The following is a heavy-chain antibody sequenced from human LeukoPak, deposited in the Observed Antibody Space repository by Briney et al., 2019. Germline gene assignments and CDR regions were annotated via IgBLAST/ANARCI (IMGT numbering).Heavy chain of an antibody. CDR2: ISAYNGNT. Sequence: ASVKVSCKASGHTFTSYGISWVRQAPGQGLEWMEWISAYNGNTNYAQKLQGRVTMTTDTSTSTAYMELRSLRSDDTAVYYCARGMGITIFGVVIIQAFDYWGQGTLVTVSS. D-gene: IGHD3-3*01. J-gene: IGHJ4*02. CDR3: ARGMGITIFGVVIIQAFDY. CDR1: GHTFTSYG. V-gene: IGHV1-18*01.